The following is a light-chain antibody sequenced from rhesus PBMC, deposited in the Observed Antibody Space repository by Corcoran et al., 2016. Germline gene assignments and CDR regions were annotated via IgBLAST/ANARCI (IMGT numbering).Light chain of an antibody. Sequence: DIVMTQTPLSLPVTPGEPASISCRSSQSLLESEDGNTYLDWYLQKPGQFPQLLIYEVSNRASGVPDRFSGSWSDTDFTLKISRVEAEDVGVYYCMQALEFPYSFGQGTKVEIK. V-gene: IGKV2-104*02. CDR2: EVS. J-gene: IGKJ2*01. CDR3: MQALEFPYS. CDR1: QSLLESEDGNTY.